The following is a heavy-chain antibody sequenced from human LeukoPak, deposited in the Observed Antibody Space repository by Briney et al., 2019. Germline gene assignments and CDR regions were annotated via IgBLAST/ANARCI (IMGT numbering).Heavy chain of an antibody. CDR3: ARASGIYGSGWYFDY. CDR1: GFTFNNYV. Sequence: GGSLRLSCAASGFTFNNYVMSWVRQAPGEGLEWVSTINGGGYNTYYADSVKGRFTISRDNSKNTLSLQVNTLRAEDTAVYYCARASGIYGSGWYFDYWGQGTLVTVSS. CDR2: INGGGYNT. V-gene: IGHV3-23*01. D-gene: IGHD6-19*01. J-gene: IGHJ4*02.